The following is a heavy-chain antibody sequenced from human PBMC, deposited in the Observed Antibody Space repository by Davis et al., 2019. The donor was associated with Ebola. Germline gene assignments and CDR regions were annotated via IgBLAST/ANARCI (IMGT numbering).Heavy chain of an antibody. CDR2: SYHSGST. J-gene: IGHJ4*02. CDR1: GGSSSSGGYS. D-gene: IGHD1-1*01. V-gene: IGHV4-30-2*01. CDR3: ARASWLGTGAYE. Sequence: SQTLSLTCAVPGGSSSSGGYSWTWIRQPPGKGLEWHGYSYHSGSTYYNPSLKSRVTISVDRSKNQFSLKLSSVTAADTAVYYCARASWLGTGAYEWGQGTLVTVSS.